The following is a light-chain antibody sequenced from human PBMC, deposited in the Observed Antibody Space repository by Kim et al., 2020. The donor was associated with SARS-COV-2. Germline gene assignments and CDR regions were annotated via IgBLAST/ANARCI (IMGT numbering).Light chain of an antibody. V-gene: IGKV3-20*01. Sequence: PGERATPSCRASHSVSSSYLAWYQQKPGQAPRLLIYGASSRATGIPDRFSGSGSGTDFTLTISRLEPEDFAVYYCQQYGSSPPITFGRGTRLEIK. J-gene: IGKJ5*01. CDR1: HSVSSSY. CDR3: QQYGSSPPIT. CDR2: GAS.